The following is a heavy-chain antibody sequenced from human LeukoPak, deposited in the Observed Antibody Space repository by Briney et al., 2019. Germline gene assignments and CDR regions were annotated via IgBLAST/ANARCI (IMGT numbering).Heavy chain of an antibody. CDR2: ITYEGDTR. Sequence: PGRSLRLSCAASGFTFSSCGMHWVRQAPGKGLEWVAVITYEGDTRYFEDSVKGRFTISRDTSKSTLHLQMNSLGAEDTAVYYCVKERGSGNDRPAGYWVQGTLVTVSS. CDR1: GFTFSSCG. V-gene: IGHV3-30*18. D-gene: IGHD3-10*01. CDR3: VKERGSGNDRPAGY. J-gene: IGHJ4*02.